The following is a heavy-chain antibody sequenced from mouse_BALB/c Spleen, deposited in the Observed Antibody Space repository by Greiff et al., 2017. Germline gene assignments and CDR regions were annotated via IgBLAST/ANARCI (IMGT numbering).Heavy chain of an antibody. CDR1: GYTFTSYW. CDR2: INPSTGYT. CDR3: ARGPPYGSSYLDY. V-gene: IGHV1-7*01. Sequence: VQGVESGAELAKPGASVKMSCKASGYTFTSYWMHWVKQRPGQGLEWIGYINPSTGYTEYNQKFKDKATLTADKSSSTAYMQLSSLTSEDSAVYYCARGPPYGSSYLDYWGQGTTLTVSS. J-gene: IGHJ2*01. D-gene: IGHD1-1*01.